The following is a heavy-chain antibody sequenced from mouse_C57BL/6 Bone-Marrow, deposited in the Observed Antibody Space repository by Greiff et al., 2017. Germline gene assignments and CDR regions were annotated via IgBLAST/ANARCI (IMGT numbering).Heavy chain of an antibody. D-gene: IGHD1-1*01. J-gene: IGHJ3*01. CDR1: GFTFSSYA. CDR2: ISDGGSYT. CDR3: ARDGGYGTPFAY. V-gene: IGHV5-4*01. Sequence: EVKVEESGGGLVKPGGSLKLSCAASGFTFSSYAMSWVRQTPEKRLEWVATISDGGSYTYYPDNVKGRFTISRDNAKNNLYLQMSHLKSEDTAIYYCARDGGYGTPFAYWGQGTLVTVSA.